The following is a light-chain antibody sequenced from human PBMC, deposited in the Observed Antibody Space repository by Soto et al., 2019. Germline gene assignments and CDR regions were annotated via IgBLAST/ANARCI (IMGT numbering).Light chain of an antibody. Sequence: QSVLTQPPSVSGAPGQRVTISCTGSSSNIGAGYDVHWYQQLPGTAPKLLIYGNSNRPSGVPDRFSGSKSGTSASLAITGLLAEDEADYYCQSYDSSLSGPVFGGGTKVTVL. J-gene: IGLJ2*01. CDR1: SSNIGAGYD. V-gene: IGLV1-40*01. CDR2: GNS. CDR3: QSYDSSLSGPV.